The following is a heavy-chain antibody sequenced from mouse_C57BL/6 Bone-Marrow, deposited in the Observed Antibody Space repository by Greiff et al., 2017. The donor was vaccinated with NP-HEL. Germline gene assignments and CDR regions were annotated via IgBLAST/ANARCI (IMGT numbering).Heavy chain of an antibody. V-gene: IGHV1-81*01. D-gene: IGHD1-1*01. CDR1: GYTFTSYG. J-gene: IGHJ3*01. CDR3: ARWGSRAWFAY. CDR2: IYPRSGNT. Sequence: VKLQESGAELARPGASVKLSCKASGYTFTSYGISWVKQRTGQGLEWIGEIYPRSGNTYYNEKFKGKATLTADKSSSTAYMELRSLTSEDSAVYYCARWGSRAWFAYWGQGTLVTVSA.